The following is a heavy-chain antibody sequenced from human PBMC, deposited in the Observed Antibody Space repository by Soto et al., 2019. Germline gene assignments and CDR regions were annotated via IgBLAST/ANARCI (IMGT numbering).Heavy chain of an antibody. CDR3: ARDRRGRSGYCSGGSCYERGYYYYYYMDV. Sequence: EASVKVSCKASGGTFSSYTISWVRQAPGQGLEWMGRIIPILGIANYAQKFQGRVTITADKSTSTAYMELSSLRSEDTAVYYCARDRRGRSGYCSGGSCYERGYYYYYYMDVWGKGTTVTVSS. CDR2: IIPILGIA. V-gene: IGHV1-69*04. CDR1: GGTFSSYT. J-gene: IGHJ6*03. D-gene: IGHD2-15*01.